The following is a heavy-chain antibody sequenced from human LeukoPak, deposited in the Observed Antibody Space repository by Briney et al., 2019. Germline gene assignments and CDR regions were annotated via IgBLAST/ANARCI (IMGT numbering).Heavy chain of an antibody. J-gene: IGHJ4*02. V-gene: IGHV3-11*04. D-gene: IGHD7-27*01. CDR2: VSNSGSSI. CDR1: GFTFSDEY. CDR3: ATLGTEYYFDY. Sequence: GGSLRLSCAASGFTFSDEYMSWIRQAPGKGLEWISCVSNSGSSIYYADSVKGRFSISRDNSKNTLYLQMNSLRADDTAVYYCATLGTEYYFDYWGQGTLVTVSS.